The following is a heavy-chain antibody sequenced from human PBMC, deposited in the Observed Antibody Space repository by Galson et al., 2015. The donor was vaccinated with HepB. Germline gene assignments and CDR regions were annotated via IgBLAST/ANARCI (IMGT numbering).Heavy chain of an antibody. CDR3: ARGVLPPALDY. CDR2: IIPNSGGT. Sequence: SVKVSCKASGYTFSVYYIHWVRQAPGQGLEWMRWIIPNSGGTTYSQKFQGRVTMTRDTSINTAYMELSSLRSDDAAVYYCARGVLPPALDYWGQGTLVTVSS. J-gene: IGHJ4*02. V-gene: IGHV1-2*02. D-gene: IGHD2-2*01. CDR1: GYTFSVYY.